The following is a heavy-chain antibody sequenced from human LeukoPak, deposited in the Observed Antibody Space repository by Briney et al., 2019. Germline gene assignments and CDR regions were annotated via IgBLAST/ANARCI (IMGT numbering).Heavy chain of an antibody. CDR3: ARTRVIRGGVPTLWWFDP. D-gene: IGHD3-10*01. J-gene: IGHJ5*02. Sequence: PSETLSLTCTVSRGSISSGGYYWSWIRQHPGKGLEWIGYIYYSGSTHYNPSLKSRVTMSVDTSKNQVSLKLSSVTAADTAVYYCARTRVIRGGVPTLWWFDPWGQGALITVSS. CDR2: IYYSGST. CDR1: RGSISSGGYY. V-gene: IGHV4-31*03.